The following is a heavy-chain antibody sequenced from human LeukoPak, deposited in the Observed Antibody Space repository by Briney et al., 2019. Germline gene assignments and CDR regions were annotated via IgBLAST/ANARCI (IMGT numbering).Heavy chain of an antibody. CDR2: INPNSGGT. CDR3: ASPAGSNYDVLTGPGYCDY. J-gene: IGHJ4*02. V-gene: IGHV1-2*02. D-gene: IGHD3-9*01. Sequence: GASVKVSCKASGYTFTGYYMHWVRQAPGQGLEWMGWINPNSGGTNYAQKFQGRVTMTRDTSITTVYMELRSLISDDTAVYYCASPAGSNYDVLTGPGYCDYWGQGTLATVSS. CDR1: GYTFTGYY.